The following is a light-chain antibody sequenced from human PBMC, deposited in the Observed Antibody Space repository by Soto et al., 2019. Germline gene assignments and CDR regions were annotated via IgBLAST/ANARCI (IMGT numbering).Light chain of an antibody. J-gene: IGKJ4*01. V-gene: IGKV3-11*01. CDR3: QQRSTWPPT. CDR1: QSLATH. CDR2: DAS. Sequence: EIVLTQSPATLCWSPGERGTLXCRASQSLATHLDWCQQKAGQAPRRLIYDASTRAHGSPPRFSGSGSGTAFTPPISSLEPEDFAVYYCQQRSTWPPTFGGGTKVDIK.